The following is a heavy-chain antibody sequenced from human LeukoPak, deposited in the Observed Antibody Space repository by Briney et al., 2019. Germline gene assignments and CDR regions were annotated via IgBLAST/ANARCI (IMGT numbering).Heavy chain of an antibody. CDR1: GFTFSSYG. J-gene: IGHJ4*02. CDR2: ISYGGTNK. V-gene: IGHV3-30*03. D-gene: IGHD3-22*01. Sequence: PGRSLRLSCAASGFTFSSYGMDWVRQAPGKGLEWVAVISYGGTNKYYTDSVKGRFTISRDNSKNTLYLQMNSLRGEDTAVHYCARGLKYYYDSSGYKVYWGQGTLVTVSS. CDR3: ARGLKYYYDSSGYKVY.